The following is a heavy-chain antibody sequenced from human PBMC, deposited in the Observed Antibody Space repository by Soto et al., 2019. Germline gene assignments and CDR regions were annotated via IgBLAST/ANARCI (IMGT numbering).Heavy chain of an antibody. D-gene: IGHD5-18*01. CDR1: GFTFSSYG. J-gene: IGHJ4*02. Sequence: QVQLVESGGGVVQPGRSLRLSCAASGFTFSSYGMHWVRQAPGKGLEWVAVIWYDGSNKYYADSVKGRFTISRDNSKNTLYLQMNSLRAEDTAVYYCARELGTWAVDTAMPTDYWGQGTLVTVSS. CDR3: ARELGTWAVDTAMPTDY. V-gene: IGHV3-33*01. CDR2: IWYDGSNK.